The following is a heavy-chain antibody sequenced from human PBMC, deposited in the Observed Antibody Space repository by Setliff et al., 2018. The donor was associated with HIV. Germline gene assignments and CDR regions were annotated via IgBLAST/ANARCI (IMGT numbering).Heavy chain of an antibody. V-gene: IGHV3-7*05. CDR3: ARDVSVASFFNY. CDR1: GFTFSSYW. J-gene: IGHJ4*02. CDR2: IKEDGSEK. Sequence: LSCAASGFTFSSYWMSWVRQAPGKGLEWVANIKEDGSEKYYVDSVKGRFTISRDNAKNSLYLQMNSLRAEDTAVYYCARDVSVASFFNYWGQGTLVTVSS. D-gene: IGHD6-19*01.